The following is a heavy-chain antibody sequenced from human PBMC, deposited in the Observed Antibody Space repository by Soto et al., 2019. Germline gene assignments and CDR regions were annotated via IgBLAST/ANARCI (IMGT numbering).Heavy chain of an antibody. CDR1: GYTFTGYY. D-gene: IGHD4-17*01. J-gene: IGHJ6*03. CDR2: INPNSGGT. CDR3: ARAGGQMVHGDYQEGNYMDV. Sequence: ASVKVSCKASGYTFTGYYMHWVRQAPGQGLEWMGWINPNSGGTNYAQKFQGWVTMTRDTSISTASMELSRLRSDDTAVYYWARAGGQMVHGDYQEGNYMDVWGKGTTVTVSS. V-gene: IGHV1-2*04.